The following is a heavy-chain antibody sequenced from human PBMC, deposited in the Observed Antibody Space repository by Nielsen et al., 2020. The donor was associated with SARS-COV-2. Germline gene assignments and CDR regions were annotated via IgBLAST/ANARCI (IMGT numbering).Heavy chain of an antibody. Sequence: WIRQPPGKGLEWVSSISSSSSYIYYADSVKGRFTISRDNAKNSLYLQMNSLRAEDTAVYYCARTADDSSGYYHYYYGVDVWGQGTTVTVSS. CDR3: ARTADDSSGYYHYYYGVDV. V-gene: IGHV3-21*01. J-gene: IGHJ6*02. D-gene: IGHD3-22*01. CDR2: ISSSSSYI.